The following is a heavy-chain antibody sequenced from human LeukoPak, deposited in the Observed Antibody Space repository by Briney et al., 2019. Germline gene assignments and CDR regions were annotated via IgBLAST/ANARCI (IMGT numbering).Heavy chain of an antibody. Sequence: GGSLRLSCAASGFTFSSYAMSWVRQAPGKGLEWVSAISGSGGSTYYADSVRGRFTISRDNSKNTLYLQMNSLRAEDTAVYYCAKVGGYSYGYMDVWGKGTTVTVSS. CDR3: AKVGGYSYGYMDV. V-gene: IGHV3-23*01. J-gene: IGHJ6*04. CDR2: ISGSGGST. CDR1: GFTFSSYA. D-gene: IGHD5-18*01.